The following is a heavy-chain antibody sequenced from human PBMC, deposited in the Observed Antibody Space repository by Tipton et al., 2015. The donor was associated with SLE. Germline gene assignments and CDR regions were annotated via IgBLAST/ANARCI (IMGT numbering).Heavy chain of an antibody. CDR3: ARGGVLGFHPSAFDI. CDR2: TYYSGNT. CDR1: GGPISSYY. D-gene: IGHD3-10*01. V-gene: IGHV4-31*03. Sequence: TLSLTCTVSGGPISSYYWSWIRQHPGKGLEWIGYTYYSGNTYYNPSLKSRVTISVDTSENQFSLKLSSVTAADTAVYYCARGGVLGFHPSAFDIGGQGTMVIVS. J-gene: IGHJ3*02.